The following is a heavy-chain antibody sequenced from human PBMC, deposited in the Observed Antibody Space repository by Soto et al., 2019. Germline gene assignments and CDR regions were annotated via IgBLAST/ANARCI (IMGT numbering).Heavy chain of an antibody. Sequence: PSETLCLTCTVSGGSIRSYCWSWIRQPPGKGLEWIGYIYYTGSTNYNPSLKSRVTISVDTSKNQFSLKLSSVTAADTAVYYCARHVPYSSSAYFAYWGQGTLVTVSS. J-gene: IGHJ4*02. V-gene: IGHV4-59*08. D-gene: IGHD6-6*01. CDR3: ARHVPYSSSAYFAY. CDR2: IYYTGST. CDR1: GGSIRSYC.